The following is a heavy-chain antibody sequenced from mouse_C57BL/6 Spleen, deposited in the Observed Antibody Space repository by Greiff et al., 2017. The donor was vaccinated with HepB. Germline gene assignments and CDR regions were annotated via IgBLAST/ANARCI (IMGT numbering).Heavy chain of an antibody. J-gene: IGHJ2*01. CDR3: ARGETSYDYDSFDY. CDR2: IDTNSGGT. V-gene: IGHV1-72*01. CDR1: GYTFTSYW. D-gene: IGHD2-4*01. Sequence: QVQLQQPGAELVKPGASVKLSCKASGYTFTSYWMHWVKQRPGRGLEWIGRIDTNSGGTKYNEKFKSKATLTVDKPSSTAYMQLSSLTSEDSAVYYCARGETSYDYDSFDYWGQGTTLTVSS.